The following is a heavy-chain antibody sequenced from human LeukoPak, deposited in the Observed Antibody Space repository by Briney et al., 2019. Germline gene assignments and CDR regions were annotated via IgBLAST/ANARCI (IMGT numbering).Heavy chain of an antibody. CDR3: AGDDGFYSSSSRELKYYFDY. Sequence: GGSLRLSCAASGFTFSSYSMNWVRQAPGKGLEWVSSISSSSSYIYYADSVKGRFTISRDNAKNSLYLQMNSLRAEDTAVYYCAGDDGFYSSSSRELKYYFDYWGQGTLVTVSS. J-gene: IGHJ4*02. CDR2: ISSSSSYI. D-gene: IGHD6-6*01. V-gene: IGHV3-21*01. CDR1: GFTFSSYS.